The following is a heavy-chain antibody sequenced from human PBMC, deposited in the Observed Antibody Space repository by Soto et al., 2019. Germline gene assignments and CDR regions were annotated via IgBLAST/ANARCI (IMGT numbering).Heavy chain of an antibody. Sequence: PGESLKISCKGSGYSFTSYWIGWVRQMPGKGLEWMGIIYPGDSDTRYSPSFQGQVTISADKSISTAYLQWSSLKASDTAMYYCARASDSGSSYSPADSWGQGTLVTVSS. CDR2: IYPGDSDT. CDR1: GYSFTSYW. J-gene: IGHJ4*02. V-gene: IGHV5-51*01. D-gene: IGHD3-10*01. CDR3: ARASDSGSSYSPADS.